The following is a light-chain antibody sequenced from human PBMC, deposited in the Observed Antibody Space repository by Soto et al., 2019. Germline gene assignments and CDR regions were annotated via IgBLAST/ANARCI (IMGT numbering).Light chain of an antibody. J-gene: IGLJ1*01. Sequence: QSVLTQPPSVSGSPGQSVAISCTGTSSDVGSYNRVSWYQQPPGAAPKLMIYEVSNRPSGVPDRFSGSKSGNTASLDLSGLQAEDEADYYCNSYTGSITYVFGTGTKLTVL. CDR1: SSDVGSYNR. CDR3: NSYTGSITYV. V-gene: IGLV2-18*02. CDR2: EVS.